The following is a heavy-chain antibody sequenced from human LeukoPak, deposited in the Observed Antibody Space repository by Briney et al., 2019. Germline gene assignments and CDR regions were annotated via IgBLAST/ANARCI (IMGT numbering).Heavy chain of an antibody. J-gene: IGHJ5*02. V-gene: IGHV3-33*08. CDR3: ARGHYESSWWFDP. CDR2: IWYDGTNE. D-gene: IGHD3-22*01. CDR1: GFPFSIHG. Sequence: PGGSLRLSCAASGFPFSIHGMSWVRQAPGQGLEWVALIWYDGTNENYADSVKGRFTISRDNSKDSLYLQMNSLRAEDTAVYYCARGHYESSWWFDPWGQGTLVSVSS.